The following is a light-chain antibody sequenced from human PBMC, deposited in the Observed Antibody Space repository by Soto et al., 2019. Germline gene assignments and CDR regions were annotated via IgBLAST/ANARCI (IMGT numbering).Light chain of an antibody. J-gene: IGKJ5*01. CDR3: QQYTGPPTT. CDR2: GAS. V-gene: IGKV3-20*01. Sequence: DIILTQYPDTLSLSPGERATLSCRASQTVSSNYLAWCQQRPGQAPRLLIYGASTRAAGIPDRFSGSGSGTDFTLTITRLEPEDSAVYFCQQYTGPPTTFGQGTRLEIK. CDR1: QTVSSNY.